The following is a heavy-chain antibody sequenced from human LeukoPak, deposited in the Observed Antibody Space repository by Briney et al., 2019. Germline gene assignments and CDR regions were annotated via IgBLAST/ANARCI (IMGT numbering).Heavy chain of an antibody. CDR2: ISGSGGST. D-gene: IGHD5-12*01. CDR1: GFTFSSYA. Sequence: GGSLRLSCAASGFTFSSYAMSWVRQAPGKGLEWVSGISGSGGSTYYADSVKGRFTISRDNSKNTLYLQMNSLRAEDTAVYYCAKTRYSGYDYFAFDIWGQGTMVTVSS. J-gene: IGHJ3*02. V-gene: IGHV3-23*01. CDR3: AKTRYSGYDYFAFDI.